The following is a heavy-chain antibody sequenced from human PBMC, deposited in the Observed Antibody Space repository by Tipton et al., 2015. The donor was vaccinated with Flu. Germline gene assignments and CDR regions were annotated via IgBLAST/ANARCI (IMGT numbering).Heavy chain of an antibody. Sequence: GLVKPSETLSLTCAVSGGSIDESGYYWGWVRQPPGKGLEWVGSVYYSGSTYYNPSLKSRVTISVDTSKNQFSLKLTSVTAADTAVYYCARLSYYDVDLKNFYFDYWGQGALVTVSS. CDR3: ARLSYYDVDLKNFYFDY. J-gene: IGHJ4*02. CDR1: GGSIDESGYY. D-gene: IGHD3-10*02. V-gene: IGHV4-39*01. CDR2: VYYSGST.